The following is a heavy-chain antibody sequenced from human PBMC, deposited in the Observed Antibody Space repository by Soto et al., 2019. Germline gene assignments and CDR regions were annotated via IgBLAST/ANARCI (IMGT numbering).Heavy chain of an antibody. CDR1: GYSFTSYW. J-gene: IGHJ6*02. D-gene: IGHD3-3*02. Sequence: GESLKISCKGSGYSFTSYWISWVRQMPGKGLEWMGRIDPSDSYTRYSPSFQGQVTISVDKSISTAYLQWSSLKASDTAMYYCARHEQSISPGSNYYGMDVWGQGTTVTVSS. V-gene: IGHV5-10-1*04. CDR2: IDPSDSYT. CDR3: ARHEQSISPGSNYYGMDV.